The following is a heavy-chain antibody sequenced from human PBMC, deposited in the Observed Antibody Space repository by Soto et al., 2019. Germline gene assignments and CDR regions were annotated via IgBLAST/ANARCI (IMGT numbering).Heavy chain of an antibody. D-gene: IGHD6-19*01. Sequence: PGGSLRLSCAASGFTFSSYWMHWVPQAPGKGLVWVSRINSDGSSTSYADSVKGRFTISRDNAKNTLYLQMNSLRAEDTAVYYCAREGSYSSGWYRDWGQGTLVTVSS. CDR3: AREGSYSSGWYRD. CDR1: GFTFSSYW. V-gene: IGHV3-74*01. CDR2: INSDGSST. J-gene: IGHJ4*02.